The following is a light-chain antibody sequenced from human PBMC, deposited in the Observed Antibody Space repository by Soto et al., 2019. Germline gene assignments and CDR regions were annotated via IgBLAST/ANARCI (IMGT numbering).Light chain of an antibody. J-gene: IGKJ1*01. Sequence: EIVMTQSPATLSVSPGERATLSCRASQSVSNNLAWYQQKPGQAPRLLIYGASTRATGIPARFSGSGSGTDFPLTIRSLQSEDLAVYCCQQYNNLPRTFGHGTKVEIK. CDR1: QSVSNN. CDR3: QQYNNLPRT. V-gene: IGKV3-15*01. CDR2: GAS.